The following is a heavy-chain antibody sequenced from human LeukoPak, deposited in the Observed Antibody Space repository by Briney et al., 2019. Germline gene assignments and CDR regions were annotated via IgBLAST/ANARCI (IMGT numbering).Heavy chain of an antibody. J-gene: IGHJ4*02. Sequence: GGSLRLSCAASGFTFDDYGMSWVRQAPGKGLEWVSGINWNGGSTGCADSVKGRFTISRDNAKNSLYLQMNSLRAEDTAVYYCARDAKRWIQLWSHYWGQGTLVTVSS. CDR3: ARDAKRWIQLWSHY. CDR1: GFTFDDYG. D-gene: IGHD5-18*01. V-gene: IGHV3-20*04. CDR2: INWNGGST.